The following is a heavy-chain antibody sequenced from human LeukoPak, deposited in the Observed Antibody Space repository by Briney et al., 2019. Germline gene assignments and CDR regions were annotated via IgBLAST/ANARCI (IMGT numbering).Heavy chain of an antibody. J-gene: IGHJ4*02. CDR2: GYYSGST. CDR3: AREEGAFDY. Sequence: PSETLSLTCTVSGGSISSGGYYWSWIRQPPGKGLEWIGYGYYSGSTKYNPSLKSRVTISVDTSNNQFSLRLNSVTAADTAVYYCAREEGAFDYWGQGTLVAVSS. CDR1: GGSISSGGYY. V-gene: IGHV4-61*08. D-gene: IGHD1-26*01.